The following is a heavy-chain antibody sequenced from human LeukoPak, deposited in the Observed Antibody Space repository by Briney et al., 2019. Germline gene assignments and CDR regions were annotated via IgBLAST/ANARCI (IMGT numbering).Heavy chain of an antibody. D-gene: IGHD1-26*01. CDR2: IYYSGST. J-gene: IGHJ4*02. CDR1: GGSISSYY. CDR3: ARTESPSGSPFDY. Sequence: SETLPLTCTVSGGSISSYYWSWIRQPPGKGLEWIGYIYYSGSTNYNPSLKSRVTISVDTSKNQFSLKLSSVTAADTAVYYCARTESPSGSPFDYWGQGTLVTVSS. V-gene: IGHV4-59*01.